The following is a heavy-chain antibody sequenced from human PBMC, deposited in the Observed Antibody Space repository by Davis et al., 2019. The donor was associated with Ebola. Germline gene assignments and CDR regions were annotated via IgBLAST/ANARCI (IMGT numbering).Heavy chain of an antibody. D-gene: IGHD6-19*01. CDR2: VSGSGAGT. J-gene: IGHJ4*02. CDR1: GFSSGSYA. V-gene: IGHV3-23*01. CDR3: ARDRLVAVAATYYFDY. Sequence: GESLKISCAASGFSSGSYAMAWVRQPPGKGLEWVSTVSGSGAGTFYADSVKGRFTISRDNSKNTLYLQMNGLRAEDTSVYYCARDRLVAVAATYYFDYWGQGTLVTVSS.